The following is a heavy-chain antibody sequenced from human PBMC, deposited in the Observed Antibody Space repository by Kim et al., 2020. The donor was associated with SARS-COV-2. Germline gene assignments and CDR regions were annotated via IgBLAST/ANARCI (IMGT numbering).Heavy chain of an antibody. J-gene: IGHJ4*02. D-gene: IGHD3-22*01. CDR3: AREYYDSSGLPFDY. V-gene: IGHV7-4-1*02. Sequence: AQGFTGRFVFSLDTSVSTAYLQISSLKAEDTAVYYCAREYYDSSGLPFDYWGQGTLVTVSS.